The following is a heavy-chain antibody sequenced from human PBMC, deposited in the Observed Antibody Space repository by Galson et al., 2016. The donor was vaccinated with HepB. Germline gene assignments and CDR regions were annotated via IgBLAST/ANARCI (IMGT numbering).Heavy chain of an antibody. V-gene: IGHV3-7*03. D-gene: IGHD5-24*01. CDR3: ARWGVTAGLEN. Sequence: SLRLSCAASGFDFGHYWMSWARQAPGEGLEWVANINPNGGDTYYVASVRGRFVISRDNAKNVLVLQMTTLRGEDTALYYCARWGVTAGLENWGQGTLVTVSS. CDR1: GFDFGHYW. J-gene: IGHJ4*02. CDR2: INPNGGDT.